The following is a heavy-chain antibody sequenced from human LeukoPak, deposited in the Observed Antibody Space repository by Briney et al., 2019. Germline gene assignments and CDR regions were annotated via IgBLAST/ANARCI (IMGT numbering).Heavy chain of an antibody. CDR2: ISGSGGST. V-gene: IGHV3-23*01. Sequence: GGSLRLPCAASGFTFSSYAMSWVRQAPGKGLEWVSAISGSGGSTYYADSVKGRFTISRDNSKNTLYLQMNSLRAEDTAVYYCADSSWYEIYYFDYWGQGTLATVSS. CDR3: ADSSWYEIYYFDY. CDR1: GFTFSSYA. J-gene: IGHJ4*02. D-gene: IGHD6-13*01.